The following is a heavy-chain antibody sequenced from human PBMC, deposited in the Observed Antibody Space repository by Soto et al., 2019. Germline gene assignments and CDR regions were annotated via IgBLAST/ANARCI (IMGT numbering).Heavy chain of an antibody. J-gene: IGHJ4*02. V-gene: IGHV3-11*01. CDR1: GFTFSDYY. CDR2: ITSSGSNI. D-gene: IGHD1-26*01. Sequence: GGSLRLSCAASGFTFSDYYMTWIRQAPGKGLEWVSYITSSGSNIYYADSVKGRFTISRDNAKNSLYLQMDSLRAEDTAVYYCARKAPGIVAAVFDYWGQGTLVTVSS. CDR3: ARKAPGIVAAVFDY.